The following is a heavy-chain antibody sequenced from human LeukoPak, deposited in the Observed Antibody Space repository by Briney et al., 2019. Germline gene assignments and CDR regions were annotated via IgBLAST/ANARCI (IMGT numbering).Heavy chain of an antibody. CDR3: TTDNWNSPYYFDY. V-gene: IGHV3-15*01. CDR1: GFTFNNAW. D-gene: IGHD1-7*01. J-gene: IGHJ4*02. Sequence: GGSLRLSCAASGFTFNNAWMNWVRQAPGKGLEWVGRIKSKTDGGTTDYAAPVKGRFTISRDDSKNTLYLQMNSLKIEDTAVYYCTTDNWNSPYYFDYWGQGTLVTVSS. CDR2: IKSKTDGGTT.